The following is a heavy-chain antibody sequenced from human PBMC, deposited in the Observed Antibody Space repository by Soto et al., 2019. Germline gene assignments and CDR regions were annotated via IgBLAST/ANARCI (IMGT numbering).Heavy chain of an antibody. D-gene: IGHD5-12*01. V-gene: IGHV1-69*13. J-gene: IGHJ6*02. CDR2: IIPIFGTA. Sequence: VKVSCKASGGTSSIYAISWVRQAPGQGLEWMGGIIPIFGTANYAQKFQGRVTITADESTSTAYMELSSLRSEDTAVYYCASSWATTNYYYYGMDVWGQGTTVTVSS. CDR1: GGTSSIYA. CDR3: ASSWATTNYYYYGMDV.